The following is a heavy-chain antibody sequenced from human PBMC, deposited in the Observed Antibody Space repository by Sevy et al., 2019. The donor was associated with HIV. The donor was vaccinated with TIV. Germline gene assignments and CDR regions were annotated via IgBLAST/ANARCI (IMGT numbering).Heavy chain of an antibody. Sequence: ASVKVSCKASGYTFTSYGISWVRQAPGQGLEWMGWISAYNGNTNYAQKLQGRVTMTTDTSTSTAYMELRSLRSADTAVYYCARDGGLEWLFSYYYYGMDVWGQGTTVTVSS. CDR2: ISAYNGNT. D-gene: IGHD3-3*01. CDR3: ARDGGLEWLFSYYYYGMDV. J-gene: IGHJ6*02. CDR1: GYTFTSYG. V-gene: IGHV1-18*01.